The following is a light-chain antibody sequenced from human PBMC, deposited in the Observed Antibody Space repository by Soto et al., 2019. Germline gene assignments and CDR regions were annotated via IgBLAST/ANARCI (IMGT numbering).Light chain of an antibody. J-gene: IGLJ1*01. Sequence: QSVLTQPASVSGSLGQSITISCTGTTSDVGGYNYVSWYQQHPGKAPILMIYEVTNRPSGVSNRFSGSKSGNTAYLTISGLQVEDEAEYYCGSYTGSITYVFGTATKLTV. CDR3: GSYTGSITYV. CDR2: EVT. V-gene: IGLV2-14*01. CDR1: TSDVGGYNY.